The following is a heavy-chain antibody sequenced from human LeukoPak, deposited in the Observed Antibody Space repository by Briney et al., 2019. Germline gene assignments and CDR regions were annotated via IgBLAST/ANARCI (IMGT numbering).Heavy chain of an antibody. J-gene: IGHJ5*02. D-gene: IGHD3-22*01. CDR1: GGSTSSGDYY. CDR3: ARAVGYSNWFDP. V-gene: IGHV4-30-4*01. CDR2: IYNNGRT. Sequence: PSETLSLTCTVSGGSTSSGDYYWSWIRQPPGKGLEWMGYIYNNGRTYYNPSLRSRVTISVDTSKNQFSLKLSSVTAADTAVYYCARAVGYSNWFDPWGQGTLVTVSS.